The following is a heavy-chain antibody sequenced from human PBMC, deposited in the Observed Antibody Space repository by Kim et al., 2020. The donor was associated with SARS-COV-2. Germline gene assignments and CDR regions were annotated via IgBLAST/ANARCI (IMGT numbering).Heavy chain of an antibody. J-gene: IGHJ3*02. Sequence: ASVKVSCKASGYTFTSYYMHWVRQAPGQGLEWMGIINPSGGSTSYAQKLQGRVTMTRDTSTSTVYMELSSLRSEDTAVYYCAREGTAAGTRSEAFDIWGQGTMVTVSS. CDR3: AREGTAAGTRSEAFDI. D-gene: IGHD6-13*01. CDR1: GYTFTSYY. V-gene: IGHV1-46*01. CDR2: INPSGGST.